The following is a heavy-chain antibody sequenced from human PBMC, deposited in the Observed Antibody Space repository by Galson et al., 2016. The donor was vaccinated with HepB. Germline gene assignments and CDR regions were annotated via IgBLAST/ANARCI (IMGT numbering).Heavy chain of an antibody. J-gene: IGHJ4*02. CDR3: AKQRPCLY. D-gene: IGHD5/OR15-5a*01. CDR2: ITDSGDTT. V-gene: IGHV3-23*01. Sequence: SLRLSCAASGFPFSSYAMSWVRQAPGKGLEWVSSITDSGDTTYYADSVRGRFTISRDNSKNTLYLQMNSLRAEDTALYYCAKQRPCLYWLQGTLVTVSS. CDR1: GFPFSSYA.